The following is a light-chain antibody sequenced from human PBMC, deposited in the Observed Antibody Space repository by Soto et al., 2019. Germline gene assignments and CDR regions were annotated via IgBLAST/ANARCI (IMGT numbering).Light chain of an antibody. CDR2: DVS. J-gene: IGLJ7*01. CDR1: SSDVGGYNY. V-gene: IGLV2-14*01. Sequence: QSVLTQPASVSGSPGQSITISCTGTSSDVGGYNYVSWYQQHPGKAPKLMIYDVSNRPSGVSNRFSGSKSGNAASLTISGXXXXXXXXYXCSSYTSSSTAVFGGGT. CDR3: SSYTSSSTAV.